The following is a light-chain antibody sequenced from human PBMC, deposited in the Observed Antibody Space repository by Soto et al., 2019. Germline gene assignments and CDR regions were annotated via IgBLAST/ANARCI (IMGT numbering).Light chain of an antibody. CDR3: QHYETYSST. J-gene: IGKJ1*01. Sequence: DIRMTQSPSTLSASVGDRVTITCRASQSISAWLAWYQQKPGKAPKLLIYDASNLESGVPSRFSGGGSGTDFTLTISSLQLDDSATYYCQHYETYSSTFGQGTKV. CDR1: QSISAW. CDR2: DAS. V-gene: IGKV1-5*01.